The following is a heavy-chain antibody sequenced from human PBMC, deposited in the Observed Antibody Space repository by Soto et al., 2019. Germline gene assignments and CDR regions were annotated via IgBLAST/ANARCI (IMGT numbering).Heavy chain of an antibody. D-gene: IGHD3-3*01. CDR3: ARLSYYDFWSGYAPSYYYGMDV. CDR2: IDPSDSYT. Sequence: GESLKISCKGSGYSFTSYWISWVRQMPGKGLEWMGRIDPSDSYTNYSPSFQGHVTISAGKSISTAYLQWSSLKASDTAMYYCARLSYYDFWSGYAPSYYYGMDVWGQGTTVTVSS. CDR1: GYSFTSYW. J-gene: IGHJ6*02. V-gene: IGHV5-10-1*01.